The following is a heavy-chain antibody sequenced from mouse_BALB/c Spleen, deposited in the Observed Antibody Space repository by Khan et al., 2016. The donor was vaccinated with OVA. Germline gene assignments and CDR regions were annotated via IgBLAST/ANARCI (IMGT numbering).Heavy chain of an antibody. CDR1: GYTFTDYT. CDR3: AGSFTTTASLYAMDD. J-gene: IGHJ4*01. D-gene: IGHD1-1*01. CDR2: LSTYYGDA. Sequence: VQLQESGAELVRPGVSVKISCKGSGYTFTDYTIHWMKQSHTKSLEWIGILSTYYGDAKYNQKFKDRATMTVDKSSNTAYMELARLTSDDSAIXYCAGSFTTTASLYAMDDWGQGTSVTVYS. V-gene: IGHV1S137*01.